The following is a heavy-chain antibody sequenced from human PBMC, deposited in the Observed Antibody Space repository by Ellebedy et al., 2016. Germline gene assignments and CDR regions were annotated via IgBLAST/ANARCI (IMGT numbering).Heavy chain of an antibody. Sequence: ASVKVSXXASGYTFTSYYMHWVRQAPGQGLEWMGIINPSGGSTSYAQKFQGRVTMTRDTSTSTVYMELSSLRSEDTAVYYCARDSSGDDYGGNFDYWGQGTLVTVSS. J-gene: IGHJ4*02. D-gene: IGHD4-23*01. CDR3: ARDSSGDDYGGNFDY. CDR1: GYTFTSYY. CDR2: INPSGGST. V-gene: IGHV1-46*01.